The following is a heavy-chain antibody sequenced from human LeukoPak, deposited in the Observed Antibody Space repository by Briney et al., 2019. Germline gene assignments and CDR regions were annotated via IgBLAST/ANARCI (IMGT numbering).Heavy chain of an antibody. J-gene: IGHJ5*02. Sequence: SETLSLTCTVSGASITSGTYYWNWIRQPAGKGLEWIGRIYTSVSTNYNPSLKSRVTISLDTSTNQFSLRLSSVTAADTAVYYCARSTVAGLRWFDPWGQGTLVTVSS. CDR1: GASITSGTYY. V-gene: IGHV4-61*02. CDR2: IYTSVST. CDR3: ARSTVAGLRWFDP. D-gene: IGHD6-19*01.